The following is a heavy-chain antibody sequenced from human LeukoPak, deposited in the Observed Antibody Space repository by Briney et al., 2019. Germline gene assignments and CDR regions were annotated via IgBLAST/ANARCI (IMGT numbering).Heavy chain of an antibody. Sequence: PGGSLRLSCAASGFTFSSYAMSWVRQAPGKGLEWVSAISGSGGSTYYADSVKGRFTISRVNSKNTLYLQMNSLRAEDTAVYYCAKWGDDYGDNYYCYYMDVWGKGTTVTVSS. D-gene: IGHD4-17*01. CDR2: ISGSGGST. J-gene: IGHJ6*03. CDR1: GFTFSSYA. V-gene: IGHV3-23*01. CDR3: AKWGDDYGDNYYCYYMDV.